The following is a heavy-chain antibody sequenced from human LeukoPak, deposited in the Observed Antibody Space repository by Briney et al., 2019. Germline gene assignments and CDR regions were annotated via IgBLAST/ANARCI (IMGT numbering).Heavy chain of an antibody. Sequence: ASVKVSCKASGYTFTGYYMHWVRQAPGQGLEWMGRINPNGGGTNYAQKFQGRFTMTRDTCISTAYMEMSRLRSDDTAVYYCARDMVRGVIIPDYWGQGTLVTVSS. CDR3: ARDMVRGVIIPDY. CDR2: INPNGGGT. CDR1: GYTFTGYY. V-gene: IGHV1-2*06. D-gene: IGHD3-10*01. J-gene: IGHJ4*02.